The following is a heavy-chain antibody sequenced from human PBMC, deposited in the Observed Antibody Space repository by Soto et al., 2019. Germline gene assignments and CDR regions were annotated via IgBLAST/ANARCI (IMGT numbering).Heavy chain of an antibody. CDR3: ARDLEGDEHLNVQWLGDY. CDR2: ISYDGSNK. V-gene: IGHV3-30-3*01. CDR1: GFTFSSYA. Sequence: PVGSLRLSCAASGFTFSSYAMHWVRQAPGKGLEWVAVISYDGSNKYYADSVKGRFTISRDNSKNTLYLQMNSLRAEDTAVYYCARDLEGDEHLNVQWLGDYWGQGTLVTVSS. J-gene: IGHJ4*02. D-gene: IGHD6-19*01.